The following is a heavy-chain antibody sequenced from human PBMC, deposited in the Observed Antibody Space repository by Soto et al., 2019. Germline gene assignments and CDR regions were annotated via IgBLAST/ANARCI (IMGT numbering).Heavy chain of an antibody. CDR3: AKSPPYYYGSGSYYSWFDP. CDR1: GFTFSSYA. V-gene: IGHV3-23*01. D-gene: IGHD3-10*01. J-gene: IGHJ5*02. CDR2: ISGSGGST. Sequence: PGGSLRLSCAASGFTFSSYAMSWVRQAPGKGLERVSAISGSGGSTYYADSVKGRFTISRDNSKNTLYLQMNSLRAEDTAVYYCAKSPPYYYGSGSYYSWFDPWGQGTLVTVSS.